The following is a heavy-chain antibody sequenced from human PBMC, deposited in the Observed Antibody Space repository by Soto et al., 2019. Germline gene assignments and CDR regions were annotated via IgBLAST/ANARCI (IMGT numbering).Heavy chain of an antibody. CDR3: ARDGVGSSSSPFDY. D-gene: IGHD6-6*01. CDR1: GGSISSGGYY. J-gene: IGHJ4*02. V-gene: IGHV4-31*03. CDR2: IYYSGST. Sequence: SETLSLTCTVSGGSISSGGYYWSCIRQHPGKGLEWIGYIYYSGSTYYNPSLKSRVTISVDTSKNQFSLKLSSVTAADTAVYYCARDGVGSSSSPFDYWGQGTLVTVSS.